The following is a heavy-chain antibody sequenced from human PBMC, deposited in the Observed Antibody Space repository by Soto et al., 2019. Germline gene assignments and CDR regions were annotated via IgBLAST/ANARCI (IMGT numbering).Heavy chain of an antibody. CDR2: IYPGDSDT. CDR1: GYSFTSYW. Sequence: RGESLKISCEGSGYSFTSYWIGWVRQMPGKGLEWMGIIYPGDSDTRYSPSFQGQVTISADKSISTAYLQWSSLKASDTAMYYCARLRRVVVITKHDAFDIWGQGTMVT. CDR3: ARLRRVVVITKHDAFDI. J-gene: IGHJ3*02. D-gene: IGHD3-22*01. V-gene: IGHV5-51*01.